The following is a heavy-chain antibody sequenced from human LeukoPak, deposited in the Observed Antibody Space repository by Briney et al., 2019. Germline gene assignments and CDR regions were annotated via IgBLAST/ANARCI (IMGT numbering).Heavy chain of an antibody. CDR2: IYPADSDT. V-gene: IGHV5-51*01. CDR3: ARYGLQGCSSTSCYRSFFYYGLDV. J-gene: IGHJ6*02. D-gene: IGHD2-2*01. Sequence: GESLKISCKGSGYSFTTYGIGWVRQMPGKGLEWMGIIYPADSDTRYSPSFQGQVTFSADKSISTAYLQWSGLKASDTAMYYCARYGLQGCSSTSCYRSFFYYGLDVWGQGSTVTVSS. CDR1: GYSFTTYG.